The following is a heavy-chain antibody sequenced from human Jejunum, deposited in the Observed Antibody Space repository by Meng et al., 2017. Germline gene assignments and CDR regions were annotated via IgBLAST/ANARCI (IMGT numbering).Heavy chain of an antibody. Sequence: EVKLVETGGGLFQHGGSLRLSCAASAFTVSSNYMSWVRQAPGMGLEWVSIVYDGGATYYADSVKGRFTISRDNSKNTLYLHMSSLRVEDTAVYYCARAVYNIARGYYFDYWGQGTLVTVSS. CDR1: AFTVSSNY. V-gene: IGHV3-53*02. CDR2: VYDGGAT. CDR3: ARAVYNIARGYYFDY. J-gene: IGHJ4*02. D-gene: IGHD2/OR15-2a*01.